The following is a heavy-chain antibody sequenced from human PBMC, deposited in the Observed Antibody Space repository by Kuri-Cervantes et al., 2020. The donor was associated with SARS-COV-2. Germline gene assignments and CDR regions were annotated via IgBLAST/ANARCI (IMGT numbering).Heavy chain of an antibody. CDR3: AREGSSSWYRTKGGYFDY. CDR1: GGSVSSGSYY. J-gene: IGHJ4*02. D-gene: IGHD6-13*01. V-gene: IGHV4-61*01. Sequence: SETLSLTCTVSGGSVSSGSYYWSWIRQPPGKGLEWIGYIYYSGSTNYNPSLKSRVTISVDTSKNQLSLNVSSVTAADTAVYYCAREGSSSWYRTKGGYFDYWGQGTLVTVSS. CDR2: IYYSGST.